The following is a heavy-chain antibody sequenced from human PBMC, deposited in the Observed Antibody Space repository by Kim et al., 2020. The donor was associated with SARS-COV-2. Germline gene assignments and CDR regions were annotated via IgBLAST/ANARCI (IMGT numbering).Heavy chain of an antibody. Sequence: SVKVSCKASGGTFSSYAISWVRQAPGQGLEWMGGIIPIFGTANYAQKFQGRVTITADESTSTAYMELSSLRSEDTAVYYCARGGFDWLHALDIWGQGTMVTVSS. V-gene: IGHV1-69*13. CDR1: GGTFSSYA. D-gene: IGHD3-9*01. CDR2: IIPIFGTA. CDR3: ARGGFDWLHALDI. J-gene: IGHJ3*02.